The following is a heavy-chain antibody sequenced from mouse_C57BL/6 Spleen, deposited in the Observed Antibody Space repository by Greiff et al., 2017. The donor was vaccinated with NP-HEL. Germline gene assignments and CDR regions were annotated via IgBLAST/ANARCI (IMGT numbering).Heavy chain of an antibody. D-gene: IGHD1-1*01. Sequence: EVQLQQSGPELVKPGASVKISCKASGYTFTDYYMNWVKQSHGKSLEWIGDINPNNGGTSYNQKFKGKATLTVDKSSSTAYMELRSLTSEDSAVYYCARKGYYYGSSHLFDYWGQGTTLTVSS. J-gene: IGHJ2*01. CDR2: INPNNGGT. CDR1: GYTFTDYY. CDR3: ARKGYYYGSSHLFDY. V-gene: IGHV1-26*01.